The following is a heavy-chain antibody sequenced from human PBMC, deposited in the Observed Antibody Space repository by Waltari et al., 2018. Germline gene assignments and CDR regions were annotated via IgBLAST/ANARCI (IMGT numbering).Heavy chain of an antibody. D-gene: IGHD3-22*01. CDR3: ARGLKYYYDSSGYYYGTGSSRIVGAFDI. CDR2: IKHSGST. J-gene: IGHJ3*02. CDR1: GGSFSGYY. V-gene: IGHV4-34*01. Sequence: QVQLQQWGAGLLKPSETLSLPCAVYGGSFSGYYWSWIRQPPGKGLEWVWEIKHSGSTNYNPSLKSRVTISVDTSKNQFSLKLSSVTAADTAVYYCARGLKYYYDSSGYYYGTGSSRIVGAFDIWGQGTMVTVSS.